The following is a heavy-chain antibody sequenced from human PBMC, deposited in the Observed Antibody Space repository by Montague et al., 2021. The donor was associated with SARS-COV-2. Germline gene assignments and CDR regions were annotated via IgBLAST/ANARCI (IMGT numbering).Heavy chain of an antibody. V-gene: IGHV4-61*03. CDR2: FYYSGGX. CDR3: ARDRGDIYGGNSAWFDP. CDR1: GASISTGSDY. D-gene: IGHD4-23*01. J-gene: IGHJ5*02. Sequence: SDTLSLTRTVSGASISTGSDYWTWIRQRPGRGLGWIGNFYYSGGXTYNPSLKSRVTISADTSKNLFSLTLKSVTASDTAVYYCARDRGDIYGGNSAWFDPWGQGTLVTVSS.